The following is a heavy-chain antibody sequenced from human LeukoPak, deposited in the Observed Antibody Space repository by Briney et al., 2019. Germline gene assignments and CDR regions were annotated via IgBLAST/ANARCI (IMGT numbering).Heavy chain of an antibody. CDR3: ARRRTGDYFDY. V-gene: IGHV2-70*01. D-gene: IGHD3/OR15-3a*01. J-gene: IGHJ4*02. Sequence: GSGPALFHPTQTLTLTCTFSGFSLPTPGRGVSWIRQPPGKALEWLSPIDWDDDKYYSTSRKTRLTISKDTSQNQVVLTMTNMDPVDTATYYCARRRTGDYFDYWGQGTLVTVSS. CDR1: GFSLPTPGRG. CDR2: IDWDDDK.